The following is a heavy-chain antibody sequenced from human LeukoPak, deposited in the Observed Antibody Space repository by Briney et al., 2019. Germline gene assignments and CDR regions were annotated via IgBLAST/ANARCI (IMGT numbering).Heavy chain of an antibody. D-gene: IGHD3-22*01. CDR3: ARDRGSGYCDY. V-gene: IGHV4-59*01. J-gene: IGHJ4*02. CDR2: IYYSGST. CDR1: GFTFSSYA. Sequence: GSLRLSCAASGFTFSSYAMSWVRQAPGKGLEWIGNIYYSGSTYYNPSLKSRVTISVDTSKNQFSLKLSSVTAADTAVYYCARDRGSGYCDYWGQGTLVTVSS.